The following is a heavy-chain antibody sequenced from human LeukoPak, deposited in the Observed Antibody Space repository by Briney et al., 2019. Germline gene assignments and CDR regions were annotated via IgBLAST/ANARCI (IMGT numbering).Heavy chain of an antibody. J-gene: IGHJ4*02. Sequence: GGSLRPSCAASGFIFTNYFMSWVRQAPGKGLEWVASIKHDGSEKYYVDSVRGRFAISRDNTMNSLYLQMSSLRAEDTAVYYCATDRGWRTSGYYLYYFEYWGQGTLVTYSS. CDR3: ATDRGWRTSGYYLYYFEY. D-gene: IGHD3-3*01. CDR2: IKHDGSEK. CDR1: GFIFTNYF. V-gene: IGHV3-7*01.